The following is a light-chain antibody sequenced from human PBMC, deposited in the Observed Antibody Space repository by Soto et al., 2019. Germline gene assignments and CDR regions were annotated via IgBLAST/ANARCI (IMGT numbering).Light chain of an antibody. CDR3: SSYTSSVSDV. CDR1: SSDVGGYNY. V-gene: IGLV2-14*01. J-gene: IGLJ1*01. Sequence: QSALTQPASVSGSPGQSITISCTGTSSDVGGYNYVSWYQQHPGKAPKFIIYEVSNRPSGVSNRFSGSKSGNTASLTISGLQAEDEAEYYCSSYTSSVSDVFGTGTKVTVL. CDR2: EVS.